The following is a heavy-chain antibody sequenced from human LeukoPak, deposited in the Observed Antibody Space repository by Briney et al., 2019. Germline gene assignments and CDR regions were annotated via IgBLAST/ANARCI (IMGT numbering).Heavy chain of an antibody. CDR2: ITGTDGRT. Sequence: PGGSLRLSCVASGFSFSNYAMNWVRQAPGKGLEWVAIITGTDGRTYYADSVKGRFTISRDNSKNTLSLQMNSLRAEDTAVYYCARVGYSGYDYDYWGQGTLVTVSA. D-gene: IGHD5-12*01. V-gene: IGHV3-23*01. CDR3: ARVGYSGYDYDY. J-gene: IGHJ4*02. CDR1: GFSFSNYA.